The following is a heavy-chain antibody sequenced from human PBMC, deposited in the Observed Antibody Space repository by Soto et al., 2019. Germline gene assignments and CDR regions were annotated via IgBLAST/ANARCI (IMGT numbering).Heavy chain of an antibody. CDR3: GRLHGYCISRSRHGHYAMDV. J-gene: IGHJ6*02. Sequence: SETLSLTCTVSSASISSSSYTWGWIRQPPGKGLEWIGSIYYSGTTYYNPSLNSRVTVSVDTSKNQFSLKVTSVTAADTAVYYLGRLHGYCISRSRHGHYAMDVWGQGTTVTVSS. CDR2: IYYSGTT. CDR1: SASISSSSYT. D-gene: IGHD2-2*01. V-gene: IGHV4-39*01.